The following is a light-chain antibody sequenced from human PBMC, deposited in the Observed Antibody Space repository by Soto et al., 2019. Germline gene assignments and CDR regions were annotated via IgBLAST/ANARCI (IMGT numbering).Light chain of an antibody. CDR1: HTISSSY. J-gene: IGKJ3*01. CDR3: QQRSNWPLVT. V-gene: IGKV3D-20*02. CDR2: DAS. Sequence: EIVLTQSPGTLSLSPGERATLSCRASHTISSSYLAWYQQRPGQPPRLLIYDASSRATGIPARFSGSGSGTDFTLTISSLETEDFAVYYCQQRSNWPLVTFGPGTRVDV.